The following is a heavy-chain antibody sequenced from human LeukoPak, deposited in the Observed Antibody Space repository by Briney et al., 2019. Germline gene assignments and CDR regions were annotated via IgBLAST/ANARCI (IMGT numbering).Heavy chain of an antibody. CDR2: IKTSADSA. V-gene: IGHV1-46*01. Sequence: ASVKVSCKASGYTFTCYDINWVRQATGQGLEWMGLIKTSADSASYAQSFQGRVTMTRDTSTSTVYMELSSLKSEDTAVYYCARYSSSSSLDYWGQGTLVTVSS. D-gene: IGHD6-6*01. J-gene: IGHJ4*02. CDR1: GYTFTCYD. CDR3: ARYSSSSSLDY.